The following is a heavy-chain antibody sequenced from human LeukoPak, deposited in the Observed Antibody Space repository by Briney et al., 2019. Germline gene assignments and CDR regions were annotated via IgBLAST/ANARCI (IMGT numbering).Heavy chain of an antibody. CDR1: GGTVSSYA. V-gene: IGHV1-69*13. J-gene: IGHJ4*01. D-gene: IGHD3-9*01. CDR3: AREGSDILSY. CDR2: IIPIFGTA. Sequence: ASVKVSCKASGGTVSSYAISWARQAPGQGLEWMGGIIPIFGTANYAQKFQGRVTITADESTSTAYMELSSLRSEDTAVYYCAREGSDILSYWGHGTLLTVSS.